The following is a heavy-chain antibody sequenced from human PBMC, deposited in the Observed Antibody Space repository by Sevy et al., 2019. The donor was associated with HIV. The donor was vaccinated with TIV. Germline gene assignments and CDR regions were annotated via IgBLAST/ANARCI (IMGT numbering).Heavy chain of an antibody. CDR1: GFTFDDYA. D-gene: IGHD6-13*01. Sequence: SLRLSCAASGFTFDDYAIHWVRQAPGKGLEWVSGIIWNSGIIGYADSVKGRFTISRDNAKNSLYLQMNSLGAEDTALYYCAKGDSSSWPYYFDYWGQGTLVTVSS. CDR3: AKGDSSSWPYYFDY. V-gene: IGHV3-9*01. CDR2: IIWNSGII. J-gene: IGHJ4*02.